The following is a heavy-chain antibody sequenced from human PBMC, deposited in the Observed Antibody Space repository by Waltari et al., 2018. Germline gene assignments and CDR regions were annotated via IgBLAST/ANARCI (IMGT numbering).Heavy chain of an antibody. V-gene: IGHV4-38-2*01. CDR2: VYHDGTT. D-gene: IGHD2-2*03. Sequence: QVQLLESGPGLVKSSETLSLTCDVSGYAVNSGFYWGWIRQAPGEGLEWVATVYHDGTTFYNPSLKSRLSVSMDTSKNQISLTLKSVTAADTAVYYCSRQVLGYCTSAACRRLESWGQGTLVTVSS. J-gene: IGHJ4*02. CDR3: SRQVLGYCTSAACRRLES. CDR1: GYAVNSGFY.